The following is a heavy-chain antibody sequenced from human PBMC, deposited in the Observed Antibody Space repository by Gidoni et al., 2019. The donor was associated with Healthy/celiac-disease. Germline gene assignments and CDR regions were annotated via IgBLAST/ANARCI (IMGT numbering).Heavy chain of an antibody. CDR3: ARGHCSGGSCPFRY. D-gene: IGHD2-15*01. Sequence: QVQLQQWGAGLLKPSETLSLTCAVYGGSFSGYYWSWIRQPPGKGLECVGEINHRGSTNYNPSLKSRVTISVDTSKNQFSLKLSSVTAADTAVYYCARGHCSGGSCPFRYWGQGTLVTVSS. V-gene: IGHV4-34*01. J-gene: IGHJ4*02. CDR1: GGSFSGYY. CDR2: INHRGST.